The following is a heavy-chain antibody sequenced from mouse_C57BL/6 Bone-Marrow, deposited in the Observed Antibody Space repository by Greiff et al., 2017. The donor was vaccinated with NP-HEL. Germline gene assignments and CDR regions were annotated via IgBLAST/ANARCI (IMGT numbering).Heavy chain of an antibody. Sequence: EVMLVESGGGLVKPGGSLKLSCAASGFTFSSYAMSWVRQTPEKRLEWVATISDGGSYTYYPDNVKGRFTISRDNAKNNLYLQMSHLKSEDTAMYDCARVCDYDGGYAMDYWGQGTSVTVSS. CDR3: ARVCDYDGGYAMDY. CDR2: ISDGGSYT. CDR1: GFTFSSYA. D-gene: IGHD2-4*01. V-gene: IGHV5-4*03. J-gene: IGHJ4*01.